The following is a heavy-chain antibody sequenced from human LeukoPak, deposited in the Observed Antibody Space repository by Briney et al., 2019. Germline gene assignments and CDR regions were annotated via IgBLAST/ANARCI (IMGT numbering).Heavy chain of an antibody. V-gene: IGHV3-48*01. D-gene: IGHD5-18*01. CDR1: GFTFNTFG. Sequence: GGSLRLSCATSGFTFNTFGMHWVRQAPGKGLEWVSYITGSATTTYYADSAKGRFTISRDNGKNSLYLQMNSLRAGDTSVYYCARDVGYRSWFDPWGQGTLVIVSS. CDR2: ITGSATTT. J-gene: IGHJ5*02. CDR3: ARDVGYRSWFDP.